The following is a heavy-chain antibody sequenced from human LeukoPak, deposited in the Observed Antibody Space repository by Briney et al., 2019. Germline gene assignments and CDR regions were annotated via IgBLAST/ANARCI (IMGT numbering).Heavy chain of an antibody. CDR3: AKWAHYYDSSGYYDY. V-gene: IGHV3-23*01. CDR1: GFTFSSYA. Sequence: GGSLRLSCAASGFTFSSYAMSWVRQAPGKGLEWVSAISGSGGSTNYADSVKGRFTISRDNSKNTLYLQMNSLRAEDTAVYYCAKWAHYYDSSGYYDYWGQGTLVTVSS. J-gene: IGHJ4*02. D-gene: IGHD3-22*01. CDR2: ISGSGGST.